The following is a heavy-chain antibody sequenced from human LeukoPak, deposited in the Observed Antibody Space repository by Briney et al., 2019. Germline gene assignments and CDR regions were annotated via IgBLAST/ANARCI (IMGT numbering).Heavy chain of an antibody. V-gene: IGHV4-61*02. CDR3: ARDGTYYYDSSGPPTNFDI. Sequence: PSETLSLTCTVSGGSISSGSYYWSWIRQAAGKGLEWIGRIYTSGSTNYNPSLKSRVTISVDTSKNQFSLKLSSVTAADTAVYYCARDGTYYYDSSGPPTNFDIWGQGTMVTVSS. D-gene: IGHD3-22*01. CDR1: GGSISSGSYY. CDR2: IYTSGST. J-gene: IGHJ3*02.